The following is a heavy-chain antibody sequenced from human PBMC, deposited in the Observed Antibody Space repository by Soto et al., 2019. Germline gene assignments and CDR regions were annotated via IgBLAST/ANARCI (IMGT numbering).Heavy chain of an antibody. D-gene: IGHD3-16*01. Sequence: QVQLMQSGAEVKKPGSSMRVSCRVAGDSFRNYAIRWVRQAPGQGLEWMGGIIQIVGTSNYAPKFQDRVTITADDSTNTAFMDLISLKSEDTAVYYCARGDMGGIYGDWHFDLWGRGTLVVVSP. CDR3: ARGDMGGIYGDWHFDL. CDR2: IIQIVGTS. V-gene: IGHV1-69*13. CDR1: GDSFRNYA. J-gene: IGHJ2*01.